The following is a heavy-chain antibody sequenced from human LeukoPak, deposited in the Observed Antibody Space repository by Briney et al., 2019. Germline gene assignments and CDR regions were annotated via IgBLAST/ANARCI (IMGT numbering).Heavy chain of an antibody. J-gene: IGHJ4*02. D-gene: IGHD6-13*01. Sequence: PSETLSLTCTASGGSISSSSYYWGWIRQPPGKGLEWIGSIYYSGSTYYNPSLKSRVTISVDTSKNQFSLKLSSVTAADTAVYYCAGEIAAADPFDYWGQGTLVTVSS. CDR1: GGSISSSSYY. CDR3: AGEIAAADPFDY. CDR2: IYYSGST. V-gene: IGHV4-39*01.